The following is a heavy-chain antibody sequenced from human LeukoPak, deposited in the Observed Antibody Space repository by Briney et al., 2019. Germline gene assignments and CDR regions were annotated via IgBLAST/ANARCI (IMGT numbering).Heavy chain of an antibody. V-gene: IGHV1-18*01. D-gene: IGHD4-23*01. J-gene: IGHJ4*02. CDR3: ARETPSRYFGY. CDR1: GYTLTSYG. Sequence: ASVKVSCKASGYTLTSYGISWVRQAPGQWLEWMGWISAYNGNTNYAQKFQGRVTITRNTSISTAYMELSSLRSEDTAVYFCARETPSRYFGYWGQGTPVTVSS. CDR2: ISAYNGNT.